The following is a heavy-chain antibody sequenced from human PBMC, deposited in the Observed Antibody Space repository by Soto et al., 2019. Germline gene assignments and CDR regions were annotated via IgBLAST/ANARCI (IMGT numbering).Heavy chain of an antibody. J-gene: IGHJ6*03. Sequence: ASVKVSCKASGYTFTSYDINWVRQATGQGLEWMGWMNPNSGNTGYAQKFQGRVTMTRNTSISTAYMELSSLRSEDTAVYYCARGFHCTNGVCGLGYYYYYMDVWGKGTTVTVSS. CDR3: ARGFHCTNGVCGLGYYYYYMDV. CDR1: GYTFTSYD. CDR2: MNPNSGNT. D-gene: IGHD2-8*01. V-gene: IGHV1-8*01.